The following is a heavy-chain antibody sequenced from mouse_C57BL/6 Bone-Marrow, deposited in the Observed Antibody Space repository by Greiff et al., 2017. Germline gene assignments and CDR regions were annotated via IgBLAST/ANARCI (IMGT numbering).Heavy chain of an antibody. CDR1: GFNIKDDY. CDR2: IDPENGDT. CDR3: TTRVQLRLRQAWFAY. D-gene: IGHD3-2*02. J-gene: IGHJ3*01. Sequence: EVQLQQSGAELVRPGASVKLSCTASGFNIKDDYMHWVKQRPEQGLEWIGWIDPENGDTEYASKFQGKATITADTSSNTAYLQLSSLTSEDTAVYYCTTRVQLRLRQAWFAYWGQGTLVTVSA. V-gene: IGHV14-4*01.